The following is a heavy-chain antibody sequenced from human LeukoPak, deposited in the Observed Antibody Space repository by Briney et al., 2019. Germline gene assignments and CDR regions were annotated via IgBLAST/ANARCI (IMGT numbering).Heavy chain of an antibody. CDR1: GGPISSSSYY. CDR3: ARHPIVVVPAANYYYDGGGG. CDR2: IYYSGST. D-gene: IGHD2-2*01. Sequence: SETLSLTCTVSGGPISSSSYYWGWIRQPPGKGLEWIGSIYYSGSTYYNPSLKSRVTISVDTSKNQFSLKLSSVTAADTAVYYCARHPIVVVPAANYYYDGGGGWGEGATVTVSS. V-gene: IGHV4-39*01. J-gene: IGHJ6*04.